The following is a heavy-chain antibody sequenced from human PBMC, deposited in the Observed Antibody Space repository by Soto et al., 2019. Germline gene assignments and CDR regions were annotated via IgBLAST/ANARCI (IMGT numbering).Heavy chain of an antibody. CDR2: IRGFSPYT. V-gene: IGHV3-21*01. D-gene: IGHD2-15*01. Sequence: RWSLRLSSLASVFTFRTYTMNWFRQAPGKGLEWVSGIRGFSPYTFYAESVKGRFTISRDNAKNSLYLQMNSLGVEDTAVYYCARDRGYDAHDYYYNAMDVWGQGTTVTVSS. CDR1: VFTFRTYT. CDR3: ARDRGYDAHDYYYNAMDV. J-gene: IGHJ6*02.